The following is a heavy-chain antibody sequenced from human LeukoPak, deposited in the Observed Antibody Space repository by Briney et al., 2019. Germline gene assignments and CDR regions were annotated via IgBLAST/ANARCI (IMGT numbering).Heavy chain of an antibody. CDR2: ICYSGST. CDR1: GGSISSYY. Sequence: SETLSLTCTVSGGSISSYYWSWIRRPPGNGLEWIGYICYSGSTNYNPSLKSRVTISVDTSKNQFSLKLSSVTAADTAVYYCARSGSGSYYNYYYYGMDVWGQGTTVTVSS. J-gene: IGHJ6*02. CDR3: ARSGSGSYYNYYYYGMDV. D-gene: IGHD3-10*01. V-gene: IGHV4-59*01.